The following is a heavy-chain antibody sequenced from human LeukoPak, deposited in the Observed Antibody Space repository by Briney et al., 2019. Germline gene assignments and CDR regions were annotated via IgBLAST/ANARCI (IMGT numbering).Heavy chain of an antibody. V-gene: IGHV3-7*01. Sequence: QAGGSLRLSCAASGFTFSSYWMSWVRQAPGKGLEGVANIKQDGSEKYSVDSVKGRFTISRDNAKNSLYLQMNSQRAEDTAVYYCARDNREWWGQQLLDTADTYGMDVWGQGTTVTVSS. CDR2: IKQDGSEK. CDR3: ARDNREWWGQQLLDTADTYGMDV. D-gene: IGHD6-13*01. J-gene: IGHJ6*02. CDR1: GFTFSSYW.